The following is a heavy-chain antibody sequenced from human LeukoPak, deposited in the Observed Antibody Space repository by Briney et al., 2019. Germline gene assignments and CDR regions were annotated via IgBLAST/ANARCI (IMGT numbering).Heavy chain of an antibody. V-gene: IGHV3-30*18. CDR3: AKMSTTGTRPYYYYYYGMDV. CDR1: GFTFSSYG. J-gene: IGHJ6*02. D-gene: IGHD1-1*01. Sequence: GGSLRLSCAASGFTFSSYGMHWVRQAPGKGLEWVAVISYDGSNKYYADSVKGRFTISRDNSKNTLYLQMNSLRAVDTAVYYCAKMSTTGTRPYYYYYYGMDVWGQGTTVTVSS. CDR2: ISYDGSNK.